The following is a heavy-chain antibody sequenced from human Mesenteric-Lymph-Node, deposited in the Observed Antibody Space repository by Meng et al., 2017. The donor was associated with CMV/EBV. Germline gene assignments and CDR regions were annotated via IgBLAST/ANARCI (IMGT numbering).Heavy chain of an antibody. Sequence: GGSLRLSCAASGFTFNTYAMSWVRQAPGKGLEWVSGISGGGISSDYADSVKGRFTISRDNAKNTLYLQMNSLRAEDTAVYYCARDRLGSFDYWGQGTLVTVSS. CDR3: ARDRLGSFDY. D-gene: IGHD2-15*01. CDR2: ISGGGISS. CDR1: GFTFNTYA. J-gene: IGHJ4*02. V-gene: IGHV3-23*01.